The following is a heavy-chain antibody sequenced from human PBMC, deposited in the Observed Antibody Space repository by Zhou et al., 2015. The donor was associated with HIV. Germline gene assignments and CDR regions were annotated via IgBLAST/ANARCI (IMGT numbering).Heavy chain of an antibody. CDR1: GGTFSSYA. V-gene: IGHV1-69*12. Sequence: QVQLVQSGAEVKKPGSSVKVSCKASGGTFSSYAISWVRQAPGQGLEWMGGIIPIFGTAIYAQKFQGRVAITADESTSTAYMDLSSLRSEDTAVYYCARRGGRAAAGFDYVGPGNPGHRLL. CDR3: ARRGGRAAAGFDY. CDR2: IIPIFGTA. D-gene: IGHD6-13*01. J-gene: IGHJ4*02.